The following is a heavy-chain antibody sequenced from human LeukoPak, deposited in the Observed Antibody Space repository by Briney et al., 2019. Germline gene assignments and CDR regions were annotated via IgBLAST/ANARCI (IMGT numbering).Heavy chain of an antibody. J-gene: IGHJ4*02. D-gene: IGHD3-10*01. Sequence: TLSLTWTVSGGSISSGGYYWSWIRQPAGKGLEYIGRIHSTGSTNYNPSLRSRVTISVDTSKNHFSLKLSSVTAADTAVYYCARDQTYSGSGIYTYFDYWGQGILVTVSS. CDR3: ARDQTYSGSGIYTYFDY. CDR1: GGSISSGGYY. V-gene: IGHV4-61*02. CDR2: IHSTGST.